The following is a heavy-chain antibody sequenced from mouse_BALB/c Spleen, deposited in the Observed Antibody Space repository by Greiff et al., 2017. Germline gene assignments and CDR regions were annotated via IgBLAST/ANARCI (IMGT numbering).Heavy chain of an antibody. J-gene: IGHJ2*01. CDR2: ISSGGGST. D-gene: IGHD2-3*01. CDR3: ARQGNDGYFDY. V-gene: IGHV5-12-1*01. Sequence: DVMLVESGGGLVKPGGSLKLSCAASGFAFSSYDMSWVRQTPEKRLEWVAYISSGGGSTYYPDTVKGRFTISRDNAKNTLYLQMSSLKSEDTAMYYCARQGNDGYFDYWGQGTTLTVSS. CDR1: GFAFSSYD.